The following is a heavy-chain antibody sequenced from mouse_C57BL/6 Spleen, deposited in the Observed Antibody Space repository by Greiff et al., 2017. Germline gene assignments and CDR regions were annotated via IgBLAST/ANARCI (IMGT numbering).Heavy chain of an antibody. CDR3: ARLVTTVEAFGNYAMDY. CDR2: IYPGSGST. CDR1: GYTFTSYW. Sequence: QVQLQQPGAELVKPGASVKMSCKASGYTFTSYWITWVKQRPGQGLEWIGDIYPGSGSTNYNEKFKSKATLTVDTSSSTAYMQLSSLTSEDSAVYYCARLVTTVEAFGNYAMDYWGQGTSVTVSS. J-gene: IGHJ4*01. D-gene: IGHD1-1*01. V-gene: IGHV1-55*01.